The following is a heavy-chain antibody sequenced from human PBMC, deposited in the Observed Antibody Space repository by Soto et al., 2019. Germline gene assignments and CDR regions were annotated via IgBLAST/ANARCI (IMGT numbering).Heavy chain of an antibody. D-gene: IGHD5-12*01. CDR1: GFTFSSYA. Sequence: QVQLVESGGGVFQPGRSLRLSCAASGFTFSSYAMHWVRQAPGKGLEWVAVISYDGSNKYYADSVKGRFTISRDNSKNTLYLQMNSLRAEDTAVYYCARDWGRDGYNNCFDYWGQGTLVTVSS. CDR2: ISYDGSNK. CDR3: ARDWGRDGYNNCFDY. V-gene: IGHV3-30-3*01. J-gene: IGHJ4*02.